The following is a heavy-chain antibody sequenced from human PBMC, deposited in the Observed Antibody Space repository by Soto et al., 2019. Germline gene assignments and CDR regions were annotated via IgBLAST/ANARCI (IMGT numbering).Heavy chain of an antibody. Sequence: SETLSLTCAVYGGSVNGYYWNWIRQPSGKGLEWIGEINHTGGTHYNPSLTSRVTMSVDTSKNQFSLRLSSVTAADTAIYYCATRITVFGLLIPPFDPWGQGTQVTVSS. J-gene: IGHJ5*02. CDR2: INHTGGT. CDR3: ATRITVFGLLIPPFDP. D-gene: IGHD3-3*01. CDR1: GGSVNGYY. V-gene: IGHV4-34*01.